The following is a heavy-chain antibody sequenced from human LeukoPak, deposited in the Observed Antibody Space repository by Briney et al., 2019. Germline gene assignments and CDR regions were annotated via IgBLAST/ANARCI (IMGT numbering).Heavy chain of an antibody. Sequence: GGSLRLSCAASGFTFSSYAVSWVRQAPGKGLEWVSAISGSGGSTYYADSVKGRFTISRDNSKNTLYLQMNSLRAEDTAVYYCAKDFSSSSRVLLLYWGQGTLVTVSS. V-gene: IGHV3-23*01. CDR3: AKDFSSSSRVLLLY. CDR2: ISGSGGST. D-gene: IGHD6-13*01. CDR1: GFTFSSYA. J-gene: IGHJ4*02.